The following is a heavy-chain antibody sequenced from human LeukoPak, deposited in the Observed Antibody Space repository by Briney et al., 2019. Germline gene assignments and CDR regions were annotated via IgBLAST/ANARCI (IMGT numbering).Heavy chain of an antibody. D-gene: IGHD3-22*01. J-gene: IGHJ4*02. Sequence: GGSLRLSCAASGFTFSSYAMTWVRQGQGKGVEGVSVILCSGCSSYYADSVYGRFPISRVNSNVPLYLQMTTLRAEDTAVYYCAKRLSSSDYYCSYDYWGQGTLVTVSS. CDR2: ILCSGCSS. CDR1: GFTFSSYA. V-gene: IGHV3-23*01. CDR3: AKRLSSSDYYCSYDY.